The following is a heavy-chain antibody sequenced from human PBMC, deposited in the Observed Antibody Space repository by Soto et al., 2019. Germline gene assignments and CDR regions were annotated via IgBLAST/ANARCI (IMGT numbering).Heavy chain of an antibody. CDR1: GFTVSSNY. Sequence: GGSLRLSCAASGFTVSSNYMSWVRQAPGKGLEWVSVIYSGGSTYYADSVKGRFTISRDNSKNTLYLQMNSLRAEDTAVYYCARWAASYNWNYDYWGQGTLVTVSS. CDR3: ARWAASYNWNYDY. CDR2: IYSGGST. D-gene: IGHD1-7*01. J-gene: IGHJ4*02. V-gene: IGHV3-53*01.